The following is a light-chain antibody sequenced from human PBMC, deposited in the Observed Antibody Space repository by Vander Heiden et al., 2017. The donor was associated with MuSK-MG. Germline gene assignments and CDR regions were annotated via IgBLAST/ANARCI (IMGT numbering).Light chain of an antibody. J-gene: IGKJ2*01. V-gene: IGKV1-39*01. CDR3: QQSYSTPFT. CDR1: QSIDPF. Sequence: DIQLTHSPSSLSVSVGDRVTITCAASQSIDPFLIWYHQEAAQGPKLLIFDASSWHNGVPSRFSGSGAGTEFTLTITNLQPEDFATYYCQQSYSTPFTFSKGTK. CDR2: DAS.